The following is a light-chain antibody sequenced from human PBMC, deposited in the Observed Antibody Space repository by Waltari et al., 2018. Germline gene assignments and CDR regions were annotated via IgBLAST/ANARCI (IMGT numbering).Light chain of an antibody. J-gene: IGKJ2*01. CDR2: GSS. Sequence: EIVMTQSPVTLSVSPGEGAALSCRAGQSVSDNLAWYQQKPRQAPRLLIYGSSARATGIPARFSGSASETEFTLTISSLQSEDFAVYYCQQYNNWPRTFGQGTKLEIK. CDR1: QSVSDN. CDR3: QQYNNWPRT. V-gene: IGKV3D-15*01.